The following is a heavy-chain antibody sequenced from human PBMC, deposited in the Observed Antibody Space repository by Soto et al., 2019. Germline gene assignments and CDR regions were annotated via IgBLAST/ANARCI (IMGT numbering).Heavy chain of an antibody. CDR3: ARMPLGYCSSGSCYSKPAAYYYGMDV. Sequence: SGPTLVNPTQTLTLTCTFSGFSLSTSGMCVSWIRQPPGKALEWLALIDWDDDKYYSTSLKTRLTISKDTSKNQVVLTMTNMDPVDTAPYYCARMPLGYCSSGSCYSKPAAYYYGMDVWGQGTTVTVSS. D-gene: IGHD2-15*01. CDR1: GFSLSTSGMC. V-gene: IGHV2-70*01. J-gene: IGHJ6*02. CDR2: IDWDDDK.